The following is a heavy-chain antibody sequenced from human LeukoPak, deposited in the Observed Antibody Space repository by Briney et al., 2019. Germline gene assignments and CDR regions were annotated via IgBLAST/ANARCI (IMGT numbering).Heavy chain of an antibody. CDR2: IYTSGST. D-gene: IGHD3-10*01. V-gene: IGHV4-61*09. CDR3: ASHLWFGEAWYFDY. Sequence: PSETLSLTCTVSGGSISSGSYYWSWIRQPAGKGLEWIGHIYTSGSTNYNPSLKSRVTMSVDTSKNQFSLKLSSVTAADTAVYYCASHLWFGEAWYFDYWGQGTLVTVSS. CDR1: GGSISSGSYY. J-gene: IGHJ4*02.